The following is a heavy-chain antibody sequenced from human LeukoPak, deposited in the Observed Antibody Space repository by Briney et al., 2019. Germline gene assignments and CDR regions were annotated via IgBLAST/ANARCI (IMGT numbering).Heavy chain of an antibody. V-gene: IGHV4-31*03. CDR1: GGSISSGGYY. CDR2: IYYSGST. CDR3: ARDRGYSGYGTFDL. J-gene: IGHJ2*01. D-gene: IGHD5-12*01. Sequence: PSQTLSLTCTVSGGSISSGGYYWSWIRQHPGKGLEWIGYIYYSGSTYYNPSLKSRVTISVDTSKNQFSPKLSPVTAADTAVYYCARDRGYSGYGTFDLWGRGTLVTVSS.